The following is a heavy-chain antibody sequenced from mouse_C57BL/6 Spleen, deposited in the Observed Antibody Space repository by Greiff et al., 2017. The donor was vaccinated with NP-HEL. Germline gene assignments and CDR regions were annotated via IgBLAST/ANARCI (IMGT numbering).Heavy chain of an antibody. D-gene: IGHD1-1*01. CDR2: IYPGDGDT. Sequence: VQLQQSGPELVKPGASVKISCKASGYAFSSSWMNWVKQRPGKGLEWIGRIYPGDGDTNYNGKFKGKATLTADKSSSTAYMQLSSLTSEYSAVYFCASYYGSSYDAMDYWGQGTSVTVSS. CDR3: ASYYGSSYDAMDY. CDR1: GYAFSSSW. J-gene: IGHJ4*01. V-gene: IGHV1-82*01.